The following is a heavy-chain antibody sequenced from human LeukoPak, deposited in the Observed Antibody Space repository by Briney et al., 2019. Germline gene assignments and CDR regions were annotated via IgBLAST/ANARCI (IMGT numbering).Heavy chain of an antibody. D-gene: IGHD3-22*01. CDR1: GGSISSYY. V-gene: IGHV4-59*08. J-gene: IGHJ4*02. Sequence: SETLSLTCTVSGGSISSYYWSWIRQPPGKGLEWIGYIYYSGSTNYNPSLKSRVTISVDTSKNQFSLKLSSVTAADTAVYYCARHHPGYYDSSGYGDYWGQGTLVTVSS. CDR2: IYYSGST. CDR3: ARHHPGYYDSSGYGDY.